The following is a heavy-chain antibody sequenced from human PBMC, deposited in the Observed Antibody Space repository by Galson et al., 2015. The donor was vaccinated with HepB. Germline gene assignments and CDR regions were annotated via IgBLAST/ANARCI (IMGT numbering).Heavy chain of an antibody. CDR2: ISYDGSNK. V-gene: IGHV3-30-3*01. D-gene: IGHD2-2*02. CDR1: GFTFSSYA. Sequence: SLRLSCAASGFTFSSYAMHWVRQAPGKGLEWVAVISYDGSNKYYADSVKGRFTTSRDNSKNTLYLQMNSLRAEDTAVYYCARDGVVVPAAIDDDYYYYYYMDVWGKGTTVTVSS. CDR3: ARDGVVVPAAIDDDYYYYYYMDV. J-gene: IGHJ6*03.